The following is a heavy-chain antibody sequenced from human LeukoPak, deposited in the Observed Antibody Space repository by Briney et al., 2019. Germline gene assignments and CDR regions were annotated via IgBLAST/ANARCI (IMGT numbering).Heavy chain of an antibody. CDR3: ASNGSSSSMDY. D-gene: IGHD6-6*01. Sequence: GASVKVSCKASGYTFTSYAMHWVRQAPGQRLEWMGWINAGNGNTKYSQEFQGRVTITRDTSTNTAYMELRSLRSDDTAVYYCASNGSSSSMDYWGQGTLVTVSS. J-gene: IGHJ4*02. CDR2: INAGNGNT. CDR1: GYTFTSYA. V-gene: IGHV1-3*01.